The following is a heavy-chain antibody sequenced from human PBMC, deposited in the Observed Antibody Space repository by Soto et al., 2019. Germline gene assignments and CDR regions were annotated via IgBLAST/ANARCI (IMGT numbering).Heavy chain of an antibody. CDR2: IYPGDSDT. D-gene: IGHD3-22*01. Sequence: GESLKISCKGSGYSFTRYWIGWVRQMPGKGLEWMGIIYPGDSDTRYSPSFQGQVTISADKSISTAYLQWSSLKASDTAMYYCARRSYYYDSSGYYYYYYGMDVWGQGTTVTVSS. J-gene: IGHJ6*02. CDR3: ARRSYYYDSSGYYYYYYGMDV. CDR1: GYSFTRYW. V-gene: IGHV5-51*01.